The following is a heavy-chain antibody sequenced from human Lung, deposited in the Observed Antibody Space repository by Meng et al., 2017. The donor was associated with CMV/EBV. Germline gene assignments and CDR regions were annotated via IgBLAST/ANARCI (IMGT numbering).Heavy chain of an antibody. D-gene: IGHD6-19*01. CDR3: ASFPPPGKQWLVTDY. J-gene: IGHJ4*02. CDR2: IYHSGST. CDR1: GGSNSSRNW. Sequence: QVQPQEWGPGLVKPSGTLSPTCAVSGGSNSSRNWWSWVRQPPGKGLEWIGEIYHSGSTNYNPSLKSRVTISVDKSKNQFSLKLSSVTAADTAVYYCASFPPPGKQWLVTDYWGQGTLVTVSS. V-gene: IGHV4-4*02.